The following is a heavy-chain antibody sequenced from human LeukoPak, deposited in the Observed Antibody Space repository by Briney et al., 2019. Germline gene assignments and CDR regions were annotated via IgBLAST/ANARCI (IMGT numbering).Heavy chain of an antibody. CDR2: IIPILGIA. CDR3: ARGNSSGWFRYDAFDI. D-gene: IGHD6-19*01. J-gene: IGHJ3*02. V-gene: IGHV1-69*04. Sequence: SVKVSCKASGGTFSSYAISWVRPAPGQGLEWMGRIIPILGIANYAQKFQGRVTITADKSTSTAYMELSSLRPEDTAVYYCARGNSSGWFRYDAFDIWGQGTMVTVSS. CDR1: GGTFSSYA.